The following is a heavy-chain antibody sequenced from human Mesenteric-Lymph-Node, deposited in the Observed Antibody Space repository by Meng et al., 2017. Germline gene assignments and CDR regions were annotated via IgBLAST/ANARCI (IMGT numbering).Heavy chain of an antibody. J-gene: IGHJ4*02. Sequence: VRSRRQGPALVKPAETLSRAGALNGGALSGAYWNWIRQPPWKGLEWVGEIIHGGRPSYNPSLKSRVTISIDTSKNQLSLMLSSVTAADMAVYYCARRPTGIDYWGQGTLVTVSS. CDR3: ARRPTGIDY. D-gene: IGHD2-8*02. CDR2: IIHGGRP. CDR1: GGALSGAY. V-gene: IGHV4-34*12.